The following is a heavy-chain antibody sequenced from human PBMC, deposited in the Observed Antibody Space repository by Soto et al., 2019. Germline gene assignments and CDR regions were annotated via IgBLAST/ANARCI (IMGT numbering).Heavy chain of an antibody. D-gene: IGHD6-13*01. CDR3: ARDISRRDGSSWSYYYYYGMGV. CDR2: INPNSGGT. CDR1: GYTFTGYY. J-gene: IGHJ6*02. V-gene: IGHV1-2*02. Sequence: ASVKVSCKASGYTFTGYYMHWVRQAPGQGLEWMVWINPNSGGTNYAQKFQGRVTMTRDTSISTAYMELSRLRSDDTAVYYCARDISRRDGSSWSYYYYYGMGVWGQRTTVTVSS.